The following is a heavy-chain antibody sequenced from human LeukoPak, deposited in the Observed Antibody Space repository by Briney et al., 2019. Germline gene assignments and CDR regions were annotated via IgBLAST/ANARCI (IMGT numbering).Heavy chain of an antibody. V-gene: IGHV3-7*01. CDR3: FRDDGPGT. CDR1: GFTFSTYW. D-gene: IGHD3-10*01. J-gene: IGHJ5*02. CDR2: IKEDGRGA. Sequence: GGSLRLSCAASGFTFSTYWMSWVRQAPGKGPEWVANIKEDGRGAYYMDSVRGRFTISRDNAETSLHLQMDSLRAEDTAVYYCFRDDGPGTWGQGTLVTVSS.